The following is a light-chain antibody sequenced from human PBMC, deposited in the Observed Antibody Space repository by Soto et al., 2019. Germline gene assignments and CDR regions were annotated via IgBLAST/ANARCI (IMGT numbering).Light chain of an antibody. J-gene: IGKJ5*01. CDR3: QQYNNWPIT. CDR1: QSVGSD. CDR2: GAS. Sequence: EIVLTQSPATLSLSPGERATLSCRASQSVGSDLAWYQQKPGQAPRLLIYGASTRATGIPARFSGGGSGTEFTLTISSLQSEDFAVYYCQQYNNWPITFGQGTRLEIK. V-gene: IGKV3D-15*01.